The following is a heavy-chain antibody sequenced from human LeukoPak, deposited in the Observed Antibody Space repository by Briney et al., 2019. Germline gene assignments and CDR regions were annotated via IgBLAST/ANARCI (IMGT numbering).Heavy chain of an antibody. CDR1: GFTFSSYA. J-gene: IGHJ4*02. CDR2: ISGSGGST. Sequence: GGSLRLSCAASGFTFSSYAMSWVRQAPGKGLEWVSAISGSGGSTYYADSVKGRFTISRDNSKNTLYLQMNSLRAEDTAVYYCARDPSSGWSGSCDYWGQGTLSPSPQ. CDR3: ARDPSSGWSGSCDY. D-gene: IGHD6-19*01. V-gene: IGHV3-23*01.